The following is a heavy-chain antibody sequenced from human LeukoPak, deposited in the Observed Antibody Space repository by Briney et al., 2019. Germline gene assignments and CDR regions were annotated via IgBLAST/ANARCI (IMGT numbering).Heavy chain of an antibody. V-gene: IGHV4-4*09. D-gene: IGHD2-8*01. J-gene: IGHJ4*02. CDR1: GGSISSYY. CDR2: IYTSGST. CDR3: ARQSCTNGVCYTAFDY. Sequence: PSETLSLTCTVSGGSISSYYWSWIRQPPGKGLEWIGYIYTSGSTNYNPSLKSRVTISVDTSKNQFSLKLSSVTAADTAVYYCARQSCTNGVCYTAFDYWGQGTLVTVSS.